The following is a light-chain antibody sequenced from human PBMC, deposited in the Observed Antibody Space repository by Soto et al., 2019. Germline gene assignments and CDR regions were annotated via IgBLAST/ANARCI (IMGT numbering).Light chain of an antibody. Sequence: QAVVTQPPSVSGAPGQRVTISCAGSTSDIGAGNDVHWYQQMPATAPKLLIYGNNNRPSGVPDRFSGSKSGTSASLAITGLQAEDEADYYCQSYDSSLSVVVFGGGTKVTVL. V-gene: IGLV1-40*01. CDR3: QSYDSSLSVVV. CDR1: TSDIGAGND. CDR2: GNN. J-gene: IGLJ2*01.